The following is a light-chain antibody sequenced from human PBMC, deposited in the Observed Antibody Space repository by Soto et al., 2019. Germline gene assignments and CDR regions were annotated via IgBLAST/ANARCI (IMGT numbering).Light chain of an antibody. CDR2: ATS. CDR3: QQYENLPT. CDR1: QGIRND. J-gene: IGKJ5*01. V-gene: IGKV1-33*01. Sequence: IQMNLSPSSLSASVGARVTITCRASQGIRNDLGWYQQKPGKAPKRLIYATSSLEAGVPSRFRGSGSGTDFTFTISRLQPEDIATYYCQQYENLPTFGQGTRLEIK.